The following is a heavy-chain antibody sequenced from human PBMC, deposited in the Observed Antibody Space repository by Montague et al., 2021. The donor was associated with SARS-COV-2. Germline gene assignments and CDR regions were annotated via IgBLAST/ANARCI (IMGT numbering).Heavy chain of an antibody. V-gene: IGHV3-48*02. CDR3: ARDALAASGSFDY. J-gene: IGHJ4*02. Sequence: SLRLSCAASGFTVSDHSLNWVRQAPGKGLQWVSHISTSGEIQYYSYSXXVLFSISRDNAEKAVSLLMNSLRDDDTAIYYCARDALAASGSFDYWGPGILVTVSS. CDR2: ISTSGEIQ. CDR1: GFTVSDHS. D-gene: IGHD6-13*01.